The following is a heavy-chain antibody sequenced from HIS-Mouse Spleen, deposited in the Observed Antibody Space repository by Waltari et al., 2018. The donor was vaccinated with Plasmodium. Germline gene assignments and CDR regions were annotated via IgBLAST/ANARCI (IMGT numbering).Heavy chain of an antibody. J-gene: IGHJ1*01. D-gene: IGHD3-10*01. CDR2: INPNSGGT. CDR1: GYTFTGYY. CDR3: ARDGMGYGSGSYYQSDFQH. V-gene: IGHV1-2*02. Sequence: QVQLVQSGAEVKKPGASVKVSCKASGYTFTGYYMHWVRQAPGQGLEWMGWINPNSGGTNYAQKFQGRVTMTRDTSISTAYMELSRLRSDDTAVYYCARDGMGYGSGSYYQSDFQHWGQGTLVTVSS.